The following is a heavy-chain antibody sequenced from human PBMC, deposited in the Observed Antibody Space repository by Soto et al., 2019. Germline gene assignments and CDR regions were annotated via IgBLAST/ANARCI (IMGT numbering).Heavy chain of an antibody. CDR1: GFIFSNYG. D-gene: IGHD2-8*01. CDR2: ISYDGRST. CDR3: AESKDGGTNRMGY. Sequence: PGGSLRLSCAASGFIFSNYGMHWVRQAPGKGLEWVAVISYDGRSTFYAESVKGRFIISRDNFQSTLYLQMSSLRAEDTAVYYCAESKDGGTNRMGYWGQGTPVTACS. J-gene: IGHJ4*02. V-gene: IGHV3-30*18.